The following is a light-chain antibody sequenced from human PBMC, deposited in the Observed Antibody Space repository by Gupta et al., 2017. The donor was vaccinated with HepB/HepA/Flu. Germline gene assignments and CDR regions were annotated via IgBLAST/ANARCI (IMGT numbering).Light chain of an antibody. Sequence: QLVLTQSPYASASMGASVQPTCPLDSGHSRYAIAWHQQEPGNGPRYLMKINRDGSHNKGDGIPDRFSGSISGAERYLTISRLQSEDEADYYCQTWGPGIRVFGGGTKLTVL. V-gene: IGLV4-69*01. J-gene: IGLJ2*01. CDR1: SGHSRYA. CDR2: INRDGSH. CDR3: QTWGPGIRV.